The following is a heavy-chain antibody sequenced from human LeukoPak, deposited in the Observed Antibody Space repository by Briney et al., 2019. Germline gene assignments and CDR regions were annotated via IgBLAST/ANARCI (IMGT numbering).Heavy chain of an antibody. Sequence: GASVKVSCKASGYTFTGYYMHWVRQAPGQGLEWMGWINPNSGGTNYAQKFQGRVTMTRDTSISTAYMELSRLRSDDTAVYYCARVPLAYCGGDCPPYYFDYWGQGTLVTVSS. V-gene: IGHV1-2*02. J-gene: IGHJ4*02. D-gene: IGHD2-21*02. CDR3: ARVPLAYCGGDCPPYYFDY. CDR2: INPNSGGT. CDR1: GYTFTGYY.